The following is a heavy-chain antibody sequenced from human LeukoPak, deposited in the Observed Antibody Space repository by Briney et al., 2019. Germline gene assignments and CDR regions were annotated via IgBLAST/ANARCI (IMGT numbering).Heavy chain of an antibody. CDR1: GFTFSSYS. CDR3: TTDRPGHGRGMDV. Sequence: GGSLRLSCAASGFTFSSYSMNWVRQAPGKGLEWVSSISSSSSYIYYADSVKGRFTISRDNAKNSLYLQMNSLRAEDTAVYYCTTDRPGHGRGMDVWGQGTTVTVSS. CDR2: ISSSSSYI. D-gene: IGHD4-17*01. V-gene: IGHV3-21*03. J-gene: IGHJ6*02.